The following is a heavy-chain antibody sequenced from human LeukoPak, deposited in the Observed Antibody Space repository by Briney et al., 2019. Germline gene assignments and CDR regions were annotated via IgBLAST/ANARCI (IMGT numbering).Heavy chain of an antibody. CDR1: GGSINSGTYY. Sequence: SETLSLTCTVSGGSINSGTYYWSWIRQPPGKGLEWIGYISDSGTTNYNPSLKSRVTTSLDTSKNQFSLQLRSVTAADTAVYYCARDFMVRGDQVNYYYYYMDVWGTGATITVSS. D-gene: IGHD3-10*01. J-gene: IGHJ6*03. CDR3: ARDFMVRGDQVNYYYYYMDV. CDR2: ISDSGTT. V-gene: IGHV4-61*01.